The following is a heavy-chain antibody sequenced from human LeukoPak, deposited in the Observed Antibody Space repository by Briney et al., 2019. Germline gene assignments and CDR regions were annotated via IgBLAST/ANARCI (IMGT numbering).Heavy chain of an antibody. D-gene: IGHD3-22*01. CDR1: GFTFSSYG. CDR2: IRYDGSNK. J-gene: IGHJ6*02. Sequence: GGSLRLSCAASGFTFSSYGMHWVRQAPCKGLEWVAFIRYDGSNKYYADSVKGRFTISRDNSKNTLYLQMNSLRAEDTAVYYCARGLLYYYDRSDYSRYGLDVWGQGTTVTVAS. V-gene: IGHV3-30*02. CDR3: ARGLLYYYDRSDYSRYGLDV.